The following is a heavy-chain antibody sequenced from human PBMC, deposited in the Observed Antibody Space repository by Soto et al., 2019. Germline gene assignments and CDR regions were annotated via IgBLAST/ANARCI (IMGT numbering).Heavy chain of an antibody. J-gene: IGHJ4*02. CDR2: ISAYNGNT. Sequence: GASVKFSCKASGFTFTSSTVQWVRQARGQRLEWMGWISAYNGNTNYAQKLQGRVTMTTDTSTSTAYMELRSLRSDDTAVYYCARWVRRGDYDTFDYWGQGTLVTVSS. V-gene: IGHV1-18*01. D-gene: IGHD4-17*01. CDR3: ARWVRRGDYDTFDY. CDR1: GFTFTSST.